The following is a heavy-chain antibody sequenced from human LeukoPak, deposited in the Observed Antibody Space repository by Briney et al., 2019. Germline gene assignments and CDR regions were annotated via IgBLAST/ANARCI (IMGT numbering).Heavy chain of an antibody. J-gene: IGHJ4*02. D-gene: IGHD6-13*01. V-gene: IGHV3-74*01. CDR2: IDSDGSDT. Sequence: PGGSLRLSCVASGFTFSTYGMHWVRQAPGKGLVWVSRIDSDGSDTTYADPVKGRFTISRDNAKNTLYLQMNSLRAEDTAVYYCARVGVLEGTAAAFDYWGRGILVTVSS. CDR3: ARVGVLEGTAAAFDY. CDR1: GFTFSTYG.